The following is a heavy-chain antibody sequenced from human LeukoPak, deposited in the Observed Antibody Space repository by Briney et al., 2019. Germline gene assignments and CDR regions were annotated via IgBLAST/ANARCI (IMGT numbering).Heavy chain of an antibody. D-gene: IGHD3-22*01. V-gene: IGHV4-30-4*01. Sequence: PSQTLSLTCTVSGGSISSGDYYWSWIRQPPGKGLEWIGYSYYSGSTYYNPSLKSRVTISVDTSKNQFSLKLSSVAAADTAVYYCARDNPYYYDISATTEASRMDVWGQGTTVTVSS. CDR1: GGSISSGDYY. J-gene: IGHJ6*02. CDR3: ARDNPYYYDISATTEASRMDV. CDR2: SYYSGST.